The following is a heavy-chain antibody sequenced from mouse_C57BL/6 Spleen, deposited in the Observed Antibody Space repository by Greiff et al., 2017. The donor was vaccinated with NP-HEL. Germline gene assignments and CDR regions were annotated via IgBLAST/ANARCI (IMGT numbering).Heavy chain of an antibody. Sequence: VKLQESGAELVKPGASVKISCKASGYAFSSYWMNWVKQRPGKGLEWIGQIYPGDGDTNYNGKFKGKATLTADKSSSTAYMQLSSLTSEDSAVYFCAREGITTVVAPFAYWGQGTLVTVSA. CDR3: AREGITTVVAPFAY. V-gene: IGHV1-80*01. J-gene: IGHJ3*01. CDR2: IYPGDGDT. CDR1: GYAFSSYW. D-gene: IGHD1-1*01.